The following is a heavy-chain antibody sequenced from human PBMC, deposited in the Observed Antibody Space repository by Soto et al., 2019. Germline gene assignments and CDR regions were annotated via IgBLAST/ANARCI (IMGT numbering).Heavy chain of an antibody. CDR1: GGTFSSYA. CDR3: AREMATIARCDAFDI. D-gene: IGHD5-12*01. V-gene: IGHV1-69*12. CDR2: IIPIFGTA. J-gene: IGHJ3*02. Sequence: QVQLVQSGAAVKKPGSSVQVSCKASGGTFSSYAISWVRQAPGQGLEWMGGIIPIFGTANYAQKFQGRVTITADESTSTAYMELSSLRSEDTAVYYFAREMATIARCDAFDIWGQGTMVTGSS.